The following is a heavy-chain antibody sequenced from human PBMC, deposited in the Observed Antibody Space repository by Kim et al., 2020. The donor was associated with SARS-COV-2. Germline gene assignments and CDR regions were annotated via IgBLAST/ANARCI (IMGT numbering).Heavy chain of an antibody. V-gene: IGHV3-48*04. CDR1: GFTFSSYS. D-gene: IGHD3-9*01. CDR3: ARGRTSRGYFDWFDY. J-gene: IGHJ4*02. Sequence: GGSLRLSCAASGFTFSSYSMNWVRQAPGKGLEWVSYISSSSSTIYYADSVKGRFTISRDNAKNSLYLQMNSLRAEDTAVYYCARGRTSRGYFDWFDYWGQGTLVTVSS. CDR2: ISSSSSTI.